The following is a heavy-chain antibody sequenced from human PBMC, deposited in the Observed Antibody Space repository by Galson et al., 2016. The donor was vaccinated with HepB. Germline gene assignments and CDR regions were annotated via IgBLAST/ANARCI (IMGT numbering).Heavy chain of an antibody. J-gene: IGHJ6*02. CDR3: ARDREVPSWSVFSFDFSYYGMDV. D-gene: IGHD3-3*01. Sequence: SLRLSCAASGFSFSNYYMTWIRKAPGKGLEWISYISSTSTYTNYADSVKGRFTISRDNVKNSLYLQMNSLRAEDTAVYYCARDREVPSWSVFSFDFSYYGMDVWGQGTTVTVS. CDR1: GFSFSNYY. CDR2: ISSTSTYT. V-gene: IGHV3-11*06.